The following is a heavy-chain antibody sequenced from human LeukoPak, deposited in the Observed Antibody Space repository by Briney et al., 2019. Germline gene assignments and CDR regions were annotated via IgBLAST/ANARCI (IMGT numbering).Heavy chain of an antibody. D-gene: IGHD3-16*02. V-gene: IGHV3-21*01. J-gene: IGHJ4*02. CDR1: GFTFSSYW. CDR2: ISSSSSYI. Sequence: GGSLRLSCAASGFTFSSYWMSWVRQAPGKGLEWVSSISSSSSYIYYADSVKGRFTISRDNAKNSLYLQMNSLRAEDTAVYYCAREDYDYVWGSYRYTDYWGQGTLVTVSS. CDR3: AREDYDYVWGSYRYTDY.